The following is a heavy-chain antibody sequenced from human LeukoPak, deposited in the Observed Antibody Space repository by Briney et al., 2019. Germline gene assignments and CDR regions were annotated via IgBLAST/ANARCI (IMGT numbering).Heavy chain of an antibody. CDR1: GFTFSSYN. CDR2: ITSSSSTI. J-gene: IGHJ4*02. D-gene: IGHD6-6*01. Sequence: GGSLRLSCAASGFTFSSYNMNWVRQAPGKGLEWVSYITSSSSTIYYADSVKGRFTISRDNAKNSLYLQMNSLRDEDTAVYYCAREYSSSSGSVSDYWGQGTLVTISS. CDR3: AREYSSSSGSVSDY. V-gene: IGHV3-48*02.